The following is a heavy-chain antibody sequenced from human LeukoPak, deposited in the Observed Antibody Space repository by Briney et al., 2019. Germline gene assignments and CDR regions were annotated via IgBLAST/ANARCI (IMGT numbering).Heavy chain of an antibody. CDR3: ARGYRSGGSCYSRTLGY. V-gene: IGHV4-61*01. J-gene: IGHJ4*02. D-gene: IGHD2-15*01. Sequence: PSETLSLTCTVSGGSVSSGSYYWSWIRQPPGKGLEWIGYIYYSGSTNYNPSLKSRVTISVDTSKNQFSLKLSSVTAADTAVYYCARGYRSGGSCYSRTLGYWGQGTLVTVSS. CDR1: GGSVSSGSYY. CDR2: IYYSGST.